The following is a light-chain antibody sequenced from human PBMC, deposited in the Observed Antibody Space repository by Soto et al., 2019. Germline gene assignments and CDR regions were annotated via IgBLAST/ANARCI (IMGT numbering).Light chain of an antibody. CDR3: SSYTNSDTLV. CDR2: EVT. V-gene: IGLV2-14*01. Sequence: QSALTQPASVSGSPGQSITISCTGTSSDVGGYNYVSWYQQHPGQVPKLTIYEVTNLPSGVSSLFSGSKSGNTASLTISVPQSEDEADYYSSSYTNSDTLVFGVGTKLTVL. CDR1: SSDVGGYNY. J-gene: IGLJ3*02.